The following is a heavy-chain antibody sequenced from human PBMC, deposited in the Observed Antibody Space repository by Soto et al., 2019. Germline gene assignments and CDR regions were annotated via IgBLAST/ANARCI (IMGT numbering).Heavy chain of an antibody. CDR2: ISYDGSNK. V-gene: IGHV3-30*18. D-gene: IGHD4-17*01. J-gene: IGHJ4*02. CDR1: GFTFSSYG. CDR3: AKDPSWLVTVTTPYFDY. Sequence: PGGSLRLSCAASGFTFSSYGMHWVRQAPGKGLEWVAVISYDGSNKYYADSVKGRFTISRDNSKNTLYLQMNSLRAEDTAVYYCAKDPSWLVTVTTPYFDYWGQGTLVTVSS.